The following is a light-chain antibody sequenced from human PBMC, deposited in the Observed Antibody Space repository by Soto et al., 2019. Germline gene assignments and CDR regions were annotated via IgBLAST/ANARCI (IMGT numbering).Light chain of an antibody. Sequence: DIQMTQSPSSLSASVGDRVTITCQASQDISNYLNWYQQKPGKAPKLLIYDASNLETGVPSRFSGSGSGTDFTFTISSLQPEDIATYYCQQELTFGPGTKVDIK. V-gene: IGKV1-33*01. J-gene: IGKJ3*01. CDR2: DAS. CDR3: QQELT. CDR1: QDISNY.